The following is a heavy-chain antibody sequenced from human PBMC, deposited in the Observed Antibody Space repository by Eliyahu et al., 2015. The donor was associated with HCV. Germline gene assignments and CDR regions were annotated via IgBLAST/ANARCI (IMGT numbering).Heavy chain of an antibody. D-gene: IGHD6-19*01. CDR3: ARSPSEIYTSGWYRYAFDI. V-gene: IGHV3-53*01. J-gene: IGHJ3*02. Sequence: DVQLVESGXGLIQPGGSLRLXCXXSGFXVSSNYMXWVRQAPGKGLEWVSVIYSGGSTYYADSVKGRFTISRDNSKNTLYLQMNSLRAEDTAVYYCARSPSEIYTSGWYRYAFDIWGQGTMVTVSS. CDR1: GFXVSSNY. CDR2: IYSGGST.